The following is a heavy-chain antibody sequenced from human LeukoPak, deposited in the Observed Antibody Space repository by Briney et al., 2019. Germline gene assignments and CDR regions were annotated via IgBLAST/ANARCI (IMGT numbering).Heavy chain of an antibody. D-gene: IGHD3-22*01. CDR3: ARRQYYDSSGWVAFDI. CDR1: GGSISSSSYY. J-gene: IGHJ3*02. CDR2: IYYSGST. V-gene: IGHV4-39*07. Sequence: SETLSLTCTVSGGSISSSSYYWGWIRQPPGKGLEWIGSIYYSGSTNYNPSLKSRVTISVDTSKNQFSLKLSSVTAADTAVYYCARRQYYDSSGWVAFDIWGQGTMVTVSS.